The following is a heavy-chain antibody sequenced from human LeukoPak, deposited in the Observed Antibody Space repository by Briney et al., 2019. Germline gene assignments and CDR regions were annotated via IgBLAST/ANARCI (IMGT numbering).Heavy chain of an antibody. J-gene: IGHJ4*02. CDR1: GGSISNYH. V-gene: IGHV4-4*07. CDR2: IHTSGST. D-gene: IGHD6-19*01. CDR3: ARRDISSGWSFDY. Sequence: SETLSLTCTVSGGSISNYHRSWIRQPAGKGLEWIGQIHTSGSTNYNPPLKSRVSMSIDTTEDQVSLTIRSVTAADTAFYYCARRDISSGWSFDYWGQGTLVTVSS.